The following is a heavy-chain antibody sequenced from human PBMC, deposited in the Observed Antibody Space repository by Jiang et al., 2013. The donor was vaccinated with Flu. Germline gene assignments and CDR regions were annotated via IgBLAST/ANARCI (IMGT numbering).Heavy chain of an antibody. D-gene: IGHD3-22*01. Sequence: GAEVKKPGSSVKVSCKASGGTFSSYAISWVRQAPGQGLEWMGGIIPIFGTANYAQKFQGRVTITADKSTSTAYMELSSLRSEDTAVYYCAREGGDRYYYDSSGYLPPSYYFDYWGQGTLVTVSS. CDR1: GGTFSSYA. CDR3: AREGGDRYYYDSSGYLPPSYYFDY. V-gene: IGHV1-69*06. CDR2: IIPIFGTA. J-gene: IGHJ4*02.